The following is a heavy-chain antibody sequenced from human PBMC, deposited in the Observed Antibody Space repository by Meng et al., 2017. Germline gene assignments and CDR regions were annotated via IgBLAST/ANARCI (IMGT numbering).Heavy chain of an antibody. J-gene: IGHJ6*02. Sequence: SVKVSCKASGGTFSSYAISWVRQAPGQGLEGMGGIIPIFGTANYAQKFQGRVTITADESTSTAYMELSSLRSEDTAVYYCARDPATVTKDYYYYYGMDVWGQGTTVTVSS. CDR1: GGTFSSYA. V-gene: IGHV1-69*13. D-gene: IGHD4-17*01. CDR3: ARDPATVTKDYYYYYGMDV. CDR2: IIPIFGTA.